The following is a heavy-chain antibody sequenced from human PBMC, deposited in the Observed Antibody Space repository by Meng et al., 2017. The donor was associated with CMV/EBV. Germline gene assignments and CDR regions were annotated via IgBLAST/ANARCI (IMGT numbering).Heavy chain of an antibody. CDR1: GGTFSSYA. CDR2: IIPIFGTA. D-gene: IGHD3-3*01. J-gene: IGHJ4*02. Sequence: VSCQASGGTFSSYAISWVRQAPGQGLEWMGGIIPIFGTANYAQKFQGRVTITTDESTSTAYMELSSLRSEDTAVYYCARDFWSGYYDYWGQGTLVPSPQ. CDR3: ARDFWSGYYDY. V-gene: IGHV1-69*05.